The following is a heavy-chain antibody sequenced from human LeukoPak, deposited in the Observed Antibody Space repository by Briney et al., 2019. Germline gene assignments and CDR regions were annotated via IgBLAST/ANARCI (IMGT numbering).Heavy chain of an antibody. CDR3: ARDKLLWFGELRPY. Sequence: PGGSLRLSCAASGFTFSSYWMSWVRQAPGKGLEWVANIKQDGSEKHYVDSVKGRFTISRDNAKNSLYLQMNSLRAEDTAVYYCARDKLLWFGELRPYWGQGTLVTVSS. V-gene: IGHV3-7*01. D-gene: IGHD3-10*01. J-gene: IGHJ4*02. CDR2: IKQDGSEK. CDR1: GFTFSSYW.